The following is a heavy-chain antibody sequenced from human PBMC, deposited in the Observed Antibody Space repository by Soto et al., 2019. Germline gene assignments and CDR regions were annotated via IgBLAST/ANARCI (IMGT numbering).Heavy chain of an antibody. CDR3: ARGGKERFRGPGMDV. CDR1: GGNFNTYA. J-gene: IGHJ6*02. D-gene: IGHD1-1*01. Sequence: QVQLVQSGAEVREPGSSVRLSCKASGGNFNTYAFNWVRQAPGQGLEWLGGIITFYGAVMYAQNFQGRVTITADEFRTTAYMELNSLRYDDTAVYYCARGGKERFRGPGMDVWGQGTTVTVSS. V-gene: IGHV1-69*01. CDR2: IITFYGAV.